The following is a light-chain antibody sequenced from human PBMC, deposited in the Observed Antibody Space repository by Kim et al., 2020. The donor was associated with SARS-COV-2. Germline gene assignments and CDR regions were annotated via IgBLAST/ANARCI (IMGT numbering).Light chain of an antibody. CDR3: QQYGDSPKT. CDR1: QSVTSTY. Sequence: SPGERATLSCRASQSVTSTYLAGYHQRPGQAPRLLISDTSSRATGIPDRFSGNGSGTDFTLTISKREPEDRGVEYCQQYGDSPKTFGQGTKVDIK. CDR2: DTS. V-gene: IGKV3-20*01. J-gene: IGKJ1*01.